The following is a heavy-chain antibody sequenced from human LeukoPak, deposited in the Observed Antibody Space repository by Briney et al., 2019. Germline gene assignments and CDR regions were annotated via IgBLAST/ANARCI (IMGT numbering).Heavy chain of an antibody. CDR3: ASDIWFGELSSGY. CDR1: GGSFSGYY. Sequence: SSETLSLTCAVYGGSFSGYYWSWIRQPPGKGLEWIGEINHSGSTNYNPSLKSRVTISVDTSKNQFSLKLSSVTAADTAVYYCASDIWFGELSSGYWGQGTLVTVSS. V-gene: IGHV4-34*01. D-gene: IGHD3-10*01. CDR2: INHSGST. J-gene: IGHJ4*02.